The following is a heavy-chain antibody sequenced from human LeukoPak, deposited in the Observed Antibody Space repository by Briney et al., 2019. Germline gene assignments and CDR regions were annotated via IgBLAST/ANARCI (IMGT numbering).Heavy chain of an antibody. J-gene: IGHJ5*02. CDR1: GGTFSSYA. V-gene: IGHV1-69*05. Sequence: SVTVSCKASGGTFSSYAISWVRQAPGQGLEWMGGIIPIFGTANYAQKFQGRVTITTDESTSTAYMELSSLRSEDTAVYYCARDVPIYGSGSPRTKFDPWGQGTLVTVSS. D-gene: IGHD3-10*01. CDR2: IIPIFGTA. CDR3: ARDVPIYGSGSPRTKFDP.